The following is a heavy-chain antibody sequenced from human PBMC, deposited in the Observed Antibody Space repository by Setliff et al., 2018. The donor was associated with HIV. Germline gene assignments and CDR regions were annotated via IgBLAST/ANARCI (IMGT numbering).Heavy chain of an antibody. CDR3: ARGGAVSADFDS. CDR1: GGSIRTGAYY. V-gene: IGHV4-39*07. Sequence: SETLSLTCTVSGGSIRTGAYYWGWIRQPPGKGLEWIGSIYYDGRTFYKPSLKSRLTISVDTSKNQFSLSLNSVTAADTAVYFFARGGAVSADFDSWGQGTLVTV. D-gene: IGHD3-16*01. CDR2: IYYDGRT. J-gene: IGHJ5*01.